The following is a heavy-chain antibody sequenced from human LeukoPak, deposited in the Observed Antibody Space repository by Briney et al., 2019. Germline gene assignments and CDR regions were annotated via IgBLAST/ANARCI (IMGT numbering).Heavy chain of an antibody. CDR3: ARDRTHYDILTGYYTRYYYGMDV. D-gene: IGHD3-9*01. CDR1: GYTFTSYD. J-gene: IGHJ6*02. V-gene: IGHV1-8*01. CDR2: MNPNSGNT. Sequence: ASVKVSCKASGYTFTSYDINWVRQATGQGLEWMGWMNPNSGNTGYAQKFQGRVTMTRNTSISTAYMELSSLRSEDTAVYYCARDRTHYDILTGYYTRYYYGMDVWGQGTTVTVSS.